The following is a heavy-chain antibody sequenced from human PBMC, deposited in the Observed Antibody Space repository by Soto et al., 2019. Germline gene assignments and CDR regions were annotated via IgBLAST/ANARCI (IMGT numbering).Heavy chain of an antibody. CDR3: ARDARINYSNYYFDY. D-gene: IGHD4-4*01. J-gene: IGHJ4*02. V-gene: IGHV4-31*03. Sequence: QVQLQESGPGLVKPSQTLSLTCTVSGGSISSGGYYWSWIRQHPGKGLEWIGYIYYSGSTYYNPSLKSRVTISVDTSKNQFSLKLSSVTAAATAVYYCARDARINYSNYYFDYWGQGTLVTVSS. CDR2: IYYSGST. CDR1: GGSISSGGYY.